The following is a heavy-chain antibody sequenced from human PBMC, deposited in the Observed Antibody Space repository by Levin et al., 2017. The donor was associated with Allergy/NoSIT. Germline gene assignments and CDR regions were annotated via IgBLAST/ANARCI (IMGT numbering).Heavy chain of an antibody. CDR2: INHSGST. V-gene: IGHV4-34*01. CDR3: ARGMEPGVTGFDY. Sequence: PSQTLSLTCAVYGGSFSGYYWSWIRQPPGKGLEWIGEINHSGSTNYNPSLKSRVTISVDTSKNQFSLKLSSVTAADTAVYYCARGMEPGVTGFDYWGQGTLVTVSS. D-gene: IGHD1-26*01. CDR1: GGSFSGYY. J-gene: IGHJ4*02.